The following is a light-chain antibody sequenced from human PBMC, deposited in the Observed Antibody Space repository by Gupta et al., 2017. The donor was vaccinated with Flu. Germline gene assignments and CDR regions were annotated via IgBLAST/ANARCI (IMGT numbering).Light chain of an antibody. CDR1: QSVLYSSNNKTY. CDR2: WAS. CDR3: QQYYSTPPA. J-gene: IGKJ3*01. Sequence: DIVMTQSPDSLAVSLGERATINCKYSQSVLYSSNNKTYLAWYQQKPGQPPKLLIYWASTRESGVPDRFSGSGSGTEFTLTISRLQAEDVAVYYCQQYYSTPPAFGPGTKVDIK. V-gene: IGKV4-1*01.